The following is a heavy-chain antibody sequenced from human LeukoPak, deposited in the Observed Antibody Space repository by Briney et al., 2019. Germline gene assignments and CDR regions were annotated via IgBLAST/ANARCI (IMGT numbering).Heavy chain of an antibody. J-gene: IGHJ6*03. CDR2: IYSGGST. CDR3: AKGGAVSSKSITLIRGTRRYYYYMDV. Sequence: PGGSLRLSCAASGFTVSSNYMSWVRQAPGKGLEWVSVIYSGGSTYYADSVKGRFTFSRDNSKNTLYLQMNSLRSQDTAVYYCAKGGAVSSKSITLIRGTRRYYYYMDVWGKGTTVTISS. CDR1: GFTVSSNY. D-gene: IGHD3-10*01. V-gene: IGHV3-53*01.